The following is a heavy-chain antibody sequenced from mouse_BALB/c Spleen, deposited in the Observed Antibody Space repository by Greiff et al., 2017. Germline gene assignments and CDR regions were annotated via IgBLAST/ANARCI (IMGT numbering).Heavy chain of an antibody. V-gene: IGHV1-54*02. J-gene: IGHJ2*01. D-gene: IGHD2-1*01. CDR3: ARWGNYDY. Sequence: VQLQQSGAELVRPGTSVKVSCKASGYAFTNYLIEWVKQRPGQGLEWIGVINPGSGGTNYNEKFKGKATLTADKSSNTAYMQLSSLTSEDSAVYFCARWGNYDYWGQGTTLTVSS. CDR2: INPGSGGT. CDR1: GYAFTNYL.